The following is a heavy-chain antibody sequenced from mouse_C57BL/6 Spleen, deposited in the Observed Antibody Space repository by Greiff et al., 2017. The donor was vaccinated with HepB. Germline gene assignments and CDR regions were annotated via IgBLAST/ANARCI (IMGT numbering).Heavy chain of an antibody. V-gene: IGHV1-26*01. J-gene: IGHJ2*01. CDR1: GYTFTDYY. D-gene: IGHD1-1*01. Sequence: EVQLQQSGPELVKPGASVKISCKASGYTFTDYYMNWVKQSPGQSLEWIGDINPNNGGTSYNQKFKGKATLTVDKSSSTAYMELRSLTSEDSAVYYCARSFYYYGSGYSYVDYWGQGTTLTVSS. CDR3: ARSFYYYGSGYSYVDY. CDR2: INPNNGGT.